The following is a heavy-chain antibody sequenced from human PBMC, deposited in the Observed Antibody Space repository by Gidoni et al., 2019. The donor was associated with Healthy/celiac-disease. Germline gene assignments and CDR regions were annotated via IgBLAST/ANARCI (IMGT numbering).Heavy chain of an antibody. Sequence: EVQLVESGGCLVQPGGSLRLSCAASGFTFSDHYMDWVRQAPGQGLEWVGRTRNTANSYTKEYAASVKGRFTISRDDSKNSLYLQMNSLKTEDTAVYYCARVPPWFGESTGPFDYWGQGTLVTVSS. D-gene: IGHD3-10*01. CDR1: GFTFSDHY. V-gene: IGHV3-72*01. J-gene: IGHJ4*02. CDR2: TRNTANSYTK. CDR3: ARVPPWFGESTGPFDY.